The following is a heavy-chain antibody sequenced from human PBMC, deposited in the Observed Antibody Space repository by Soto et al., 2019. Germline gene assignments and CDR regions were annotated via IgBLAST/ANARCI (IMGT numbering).Heavy chain of an antibody. CDR1: GGSISRGDYY. Sequence: SETLSLTCTVSGGSISRGDYYVSWLRQPPGKGLEWIGYIYYSGRTYYNPSLKSRVTISVDTSKNQRSLKLSSVTAADTAVYYCARARGARYFDYWGQGTLVTVSS. CDR2: IYYSGRT. J-gene: IGHJ4*02. D-gene: IGHD2-15*01. V-gene: IGHV4-30-4*01. CDR3: ARARGARYFDY.